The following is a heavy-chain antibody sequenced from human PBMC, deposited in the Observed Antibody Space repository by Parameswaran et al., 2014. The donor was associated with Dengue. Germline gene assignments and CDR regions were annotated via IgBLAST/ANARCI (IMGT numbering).Heavy chain of an antibody. CDR3: RSNLHMDV. CDR2: INYVGST. J-gene: IGHJ6*03. Sequence: VRQAPGKGLEWLGEINYVGSTNYNPSLKSRVTISLDTSNNHFSLKLTFVTAADTAVYYCRSNLHMDVWGIGTKVTVSS. V-gene: IGHV4-34*01. D-gene: IGHD3-10*01.